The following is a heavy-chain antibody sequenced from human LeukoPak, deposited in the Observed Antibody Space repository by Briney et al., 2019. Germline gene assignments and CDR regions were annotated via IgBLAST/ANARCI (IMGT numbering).Heavy chain of an antibody. CDR3: VKQDGDWH. CDR2: ISNSGETT. CDR1: GFIFNNYA. D-gene: IGHD4-17*01. J-gene: IGHJ4*02. Sequence: PGGSLRLSCVASGFIFNNYAMGWVRQAPGKGLEWVSTISNSGETTYYADSVTGRFTISRDNSKNTLYLQLNSLRAEDTAVYYCVKQDGDWHWGQGTLVTVSS. V-gene: IGHV3-23*01.